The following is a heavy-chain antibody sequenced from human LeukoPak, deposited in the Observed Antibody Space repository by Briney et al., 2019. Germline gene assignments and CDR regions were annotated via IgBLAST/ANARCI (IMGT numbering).Heavy chain of an antibody. V-gene: IGHV4-38-2*02. J-gene: IGHJ5*02. CDR2: IYHSGST. D-gene: IGHD6-19*01. CDR3: AREASYSSGWYPGNWFDP. CDR1: GYSISSGYY. Sequence: SETLSLTCTVSGYSISSGYYWGWIRQPPGKGLEWIGSIYHSGSTYYNPSLKSRVTISVDTSKNQFSLQLNSVTPEDTAVYYCAREASYSSGWYPGNWFDPWGQGTLVTVSS.